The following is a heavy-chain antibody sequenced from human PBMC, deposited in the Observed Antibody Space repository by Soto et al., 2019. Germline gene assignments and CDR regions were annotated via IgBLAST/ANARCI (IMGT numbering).Heavy chain of an antibody. CDR2: IKNKADGGTT. CDR1: GITFTNAW. J-gene: IGHJ4*02. V-gene: IGHV3-15*01. D-gene: IGHD4-17*01. CDR3: TTDPGDYEDF. Sequence: EVQLLESGGDLVKTGGCLRLPCAVSGITFTNAWMSWVRQAPGKGLEWVGRIKNKADGGTTDYAAPVKGRFTISRDDSINTLFLQMNILENEDTAVYYCTTDPGDYEDFWGQGTLVTVS.